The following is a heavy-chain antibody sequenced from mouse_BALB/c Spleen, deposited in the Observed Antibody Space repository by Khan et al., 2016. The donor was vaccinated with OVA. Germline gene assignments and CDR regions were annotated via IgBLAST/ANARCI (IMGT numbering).Heavy chain of an antibody. CDR3: ARQPYYHYNIMDY. V-gene: IGHV2-6-1*01. CDR1: GFSLTNYG. J-gene: IGHJ4*01. Sequence: QVQLKESGPGLVAPSQSLSITCTISGFSLTNYGVHWVRQPPGKGLEWLVVIWNDGNTAYNSALKSRLTISKANSKSQVFLKMNSLQTDDTAMYFCARQPYYHYNIMDYWGQGTSVTVSS. D-gene: IGHD2-10*01. CDR2: IWNDGNT.